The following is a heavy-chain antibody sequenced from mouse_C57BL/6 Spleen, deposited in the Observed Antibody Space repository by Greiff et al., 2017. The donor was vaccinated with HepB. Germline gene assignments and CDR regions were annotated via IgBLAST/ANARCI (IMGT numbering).Heavy chain of an antibody. V-gene: IGHV1-55*01. Sequence: VQLQQSGAELVKPGASVKMSCKASGYTFTSYWITWVKQRPGQGLEWIGHIYPGSGSTNYNEKFKSKATLTVDTSSSTAYMQLSSLTSEDSAVYYGARRDYGTPLDYWGQGTTLTVSS. CDR3: ARRDYGTPLDY. CDR1: GYTFTSYW. CDR2: IYPGSGST. J-gene: IGHJ2*01. D-gene: IGHD1-1*01.